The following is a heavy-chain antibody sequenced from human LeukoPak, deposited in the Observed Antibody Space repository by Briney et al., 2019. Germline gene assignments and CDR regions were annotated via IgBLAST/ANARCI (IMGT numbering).Heavy chain of an antibody. CDR1: GGSISGYY. CDR2: INHSGST. CDR3: ARGLGLLDV. J-gene: IGHJ6*02. Sequence: PSETLSLTCTVSGGSISGYYWSWIRQPPGKGLEWIGEINHSGSTNYNPSLKSRVTISVDTSKNQFSLKLSSVTAADTAVYYCARGLGLLDVWGQGTTVTVSS. V-gene: IGHV4-34*01. D-gene: IGHD4/OR15-4a*01.